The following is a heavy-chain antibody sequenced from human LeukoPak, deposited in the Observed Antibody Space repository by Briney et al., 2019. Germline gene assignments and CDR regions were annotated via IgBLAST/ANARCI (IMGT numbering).Heavy chain of an antibody. Sequence: MAWINPNSGGTHYAQKYQGRVTMTRDTSISTAYMDLSRLRSDDTAVYYCASPRIRNSFDIWGQGTLVTVSS. CDR2: INPNSGGT. D-gene: IGHD1-14*01. CDR3: ASPRIRNSFDI. J-gene: IGHJ3*02. V-gene: IGHV1-2*02.